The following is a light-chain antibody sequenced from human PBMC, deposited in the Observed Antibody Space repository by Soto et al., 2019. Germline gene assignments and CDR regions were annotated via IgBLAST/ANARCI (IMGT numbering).Light chain of an antibody. CDR1: QSVSSSY. Sequence: EIVLTQSPGTLSLSPGERATLSCRASQSVSSSYLAWYQQKPGQAPRLLIYGASSRATGIPDRFSGSGSGTDFTLTISRVEPDDFAVYYCQRYGSSPQTFGQGPKVEIK. CDR2: GAS. V-gene: IGKV3-20*01. CDR3: QRYGSSPQT. J-gene: IGKJ1*01.